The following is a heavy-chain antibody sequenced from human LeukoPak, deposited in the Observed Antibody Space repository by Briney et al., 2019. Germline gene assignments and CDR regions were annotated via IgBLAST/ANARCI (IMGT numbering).Heavy chain of an antibody. CDR2: IIPIFGTA. D-gene: IGHD2-2*01. Sequence: SVKVSCKASGGTFSSYAISWVRQAPGQGLEWMGGIIPIFGTANYAQKFQGRVTITANKSTSTAYMELSSLRSEDTAVYYCARDVRDIVVVPAAHHNWFDPWGQGTLVTVSS. J-gene: IGHJ5*02. CDR1: GGTFSSYA. CDR3: ARDVRDIVVVPAAHHNWFDP. V-gene: IGHV1-69*06.